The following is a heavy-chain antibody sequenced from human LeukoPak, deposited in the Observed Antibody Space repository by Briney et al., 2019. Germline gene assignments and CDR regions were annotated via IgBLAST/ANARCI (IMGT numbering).Heavy chain of an antibody. V-gene: IGHV3-48*03. J-gene: IGHJ4*02. CDR3: ARFGYSSGSDY. CDR1: GFIFSSYE. Sequence: GGSLRLSCAASGFIFSSYEMNWVRQAPGKGLEWVSYISSSGDTRYHADSVRGRFTISRDNAKNSLSLQMSSLRAEDTAVYYCARFGYSSGSDYWGQGTLVTVSS. CDR2: ISSSGDTR. D-gene: IGHD6-19*01.